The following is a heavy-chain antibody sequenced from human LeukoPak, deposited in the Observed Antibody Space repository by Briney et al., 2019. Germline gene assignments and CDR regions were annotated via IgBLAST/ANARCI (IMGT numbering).Heavy chain of an antibody. CDR3: ARGGYSYGPYDY. CDR1: GFTFSSYA. J-gene: IGHJ4*02. V-gene: IGHV3-23*01. D-gene: IGHD5-18*01. Sequence: GGSLRLSCATSGFTFSSYAMSWVRQAPGKGLEWVSAISGCGGSTYYADSVKGRFTISRDNSKNTLYLQMNSLRAEDTAVYYCARGGYSYGPYDYWGQGTLVTVSS. CDR2: ISGCGGST.